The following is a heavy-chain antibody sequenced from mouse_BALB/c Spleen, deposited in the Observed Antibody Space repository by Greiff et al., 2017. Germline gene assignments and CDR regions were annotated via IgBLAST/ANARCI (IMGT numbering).Heavy chain of an antibody. CDR3: ARRSELGLDY. Sequence: QVQLQQSGPGLVQPSQSLSITCTVSGFSLTSYGVHWVRQSPGKGLEWLGVIWSGGSTDYNAAFISRLSISKDNSKSQVFFKMNSLQANDTAIYYCARRSELGLDYWGQGTTLTVSS. V-gene: IGHV2-2*02. D-gene: IGHD4-1*01. J-gene: IGHJ2*01. CDR2: IWSGGST. CDR1: GFSLTSYG.